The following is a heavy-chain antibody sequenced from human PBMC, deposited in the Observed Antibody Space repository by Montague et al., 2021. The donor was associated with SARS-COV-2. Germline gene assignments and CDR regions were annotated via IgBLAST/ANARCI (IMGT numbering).Heavy chain of an antibody. CDR1: GFTFSFYE. CDR3: ARGGTYYDFWGGFYNYYYAMDV. Sequence: SRRLSFAASGFTFSFYEMNWVRQAPGKGLEWVSYISSSGSTIYYPDSVKGRFTISRDNAKNSLYLQMVSLRAEDTAVYFCARGGTYYDFWGGFYNYYYAMDVWGQGTTVAVSS. D-gene: IGHD3-3*01. J-gene: IGHJ6*02. CDR2: ISSSGSTI. V-gene: IGHV3-48*03.